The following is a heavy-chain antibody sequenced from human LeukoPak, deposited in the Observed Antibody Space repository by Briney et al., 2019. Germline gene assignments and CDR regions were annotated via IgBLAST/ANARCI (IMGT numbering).Heavy chain of an antibody. Sequence: SETLSLTCTVSGGSISSYYWSWIRQPAGKGLEWIGRIYTSGSTNYNPSLMSRVTMSVDTSKSQFSLKLYSVTAADTAVYYCARSYYYDSSGYYSAFDIWGQGTMVTVSS. D-gene: IGHD3-22*01. J-gene: IGHJ3*02. CDR2: IYTSGST. CDR1: GGSISSYY. V-gene: IGHV4-4*07. CDR3: ARSYYYDSSGYYSAFDI.